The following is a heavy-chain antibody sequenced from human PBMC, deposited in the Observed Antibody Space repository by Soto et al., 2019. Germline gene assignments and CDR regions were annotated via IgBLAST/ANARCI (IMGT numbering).Heavy chain of an antibody. D-gene: IGHD3-10*02. V-gene: IGHV4-30-4*01. J-gene: IGHJ6*02. Sequence: PSETLSLTCTVSGASISSSAYYWSRVRQPPGKGLEWIGYIFHSGSAYYNPSLKSRVTISVDTSKNQFSLKLTSVTAADTAVFYCARYTFGHDREYHYAMDVWGQGTTVTVSS. CDR1: GASISSSAYY. CDR3: ARYTFGHDREYHYAMDV. CDR2: IFHSGSA.